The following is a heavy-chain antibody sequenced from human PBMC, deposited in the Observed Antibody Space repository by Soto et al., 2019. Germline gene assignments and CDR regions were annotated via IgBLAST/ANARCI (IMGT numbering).Heavy chain of an antibody. Sequence: GGSLRLSCAASGFTFSSYGMHWVRQAPGKGLEWVAVIWYDGSNKYYADSVKGRFTISRDNSKNTLYLQMNSLRAEDTAVYYCARDLLGFRAFDIWGQGTMVTVSS. D-gene: IGHD3-10*01. J-gene: IGHJ3*02. V-gene: IGHV3-33*01. CDR1: GFTFSSYG. CDR3: ARDLLGFRAFDI. CDR2: IWYDGSNK.